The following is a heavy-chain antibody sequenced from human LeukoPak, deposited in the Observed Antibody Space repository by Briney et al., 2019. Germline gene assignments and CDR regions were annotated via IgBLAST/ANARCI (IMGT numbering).Heavy chain of an antibody. D-gene: IGHD6-19*01. CDR2: IRYDGSNK. Sequence: PGGSLRLSCAASGFTFSSYGMHWVRQAPGKGLEWVAFIRYDGSNKYYADSVKGRFTISRDNSKNTLYLQMNSLRAEDTAVYYCAKDFLSIAVAGQYFQHWGQGTLVTVSS. V-gene: IGHV3-30*02. J-gene: IGHJ1*01. CDR3: AKDFLSIAVAGQYFQH. CDR1: GFTFSSYG.